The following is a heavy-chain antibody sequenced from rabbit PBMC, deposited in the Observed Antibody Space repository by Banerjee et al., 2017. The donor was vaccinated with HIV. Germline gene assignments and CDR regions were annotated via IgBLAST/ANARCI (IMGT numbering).Heavy chain of an antibody. CDR2: IAAGSSGST. D-gene: IGHD1-1*01. J-gene: IGHJ2*01. V-gene: IGHV1S45*01. CDR3: ASRAYTGSTGDAFDP. Sequence: QEQLVESGGDLVKPEGSLTLTCTASGFTLSRYWICWVRQAPGKGLEWIACIAAGSSGSTYYAIWAKGRFTVSKTSSTTVTLQMTSLTAADTATYFCASRAYTGSTGDAFDPWGPGTLVTVS. CDR1: GFTLSRYW.